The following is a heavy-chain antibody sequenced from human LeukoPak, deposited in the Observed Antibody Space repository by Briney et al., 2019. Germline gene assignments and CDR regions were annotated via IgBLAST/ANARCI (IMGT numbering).Heavy chain of an antibody. J-gene: IGHJ4*02. V-gene: IGHV1-69*04. CDR2: IIPILGIA. CDR1: GGTFSSYT. CDR3: ARDSGREPDNY. D-gene: IGHD3-10*01. Sequence: SVKVSCKASGGTFSSYTISWVRQAPGQGREWMGRIIPILGIANYAQKFQGRVTITADKSTSTAYMELSSLRSEDAAVYYCARDSGREPDNYWGQGTLVTVSS.